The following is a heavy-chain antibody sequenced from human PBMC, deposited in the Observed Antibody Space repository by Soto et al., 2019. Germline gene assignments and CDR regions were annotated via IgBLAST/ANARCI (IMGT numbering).Heavy chain of an antibody. D-gene: IGHD2-2*01. J-gene: IGHJ3*01. CDR2: ISFNSGSI. Sequence: GGSLRLSCVASGFTFDDYAMHWVRQAPGKGLEWVSGISFNSGSIGYAESVKGRFTISRDNARNSLYLQMNSLRAEDTALYYCARDIEETQLLYDAFDFWGQGTMVT. V-gene: IGHV3-9*01. CDR1: GFTFDDYA. CDR3: ARDIEETQLLYDAFDF.